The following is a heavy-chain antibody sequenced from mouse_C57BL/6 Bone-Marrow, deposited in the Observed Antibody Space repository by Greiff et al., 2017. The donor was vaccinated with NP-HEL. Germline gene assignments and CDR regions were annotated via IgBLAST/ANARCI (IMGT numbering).Heavy chain of an antibody. D-gene: IGHD1-1*01. J-gene: IGHJ4*01. CDR3: ARQVRHYGSSCYYYAMDY. V-gene: IGHV5-9*01. CDR1: GFTFSSYT. CDR2: ISGGGGNT. Sequence: EVHLVESGGGLVKPGGSLKLSCAASGFTFSSYTMSWVRQTPEKRLEWVATISGGGGNTYYPDSVKGRFTISRDNAKNTLYLQMSSLRSEDTALYYCARQVRHYGSSCYYYAMDYWGQGTSVTVSS.